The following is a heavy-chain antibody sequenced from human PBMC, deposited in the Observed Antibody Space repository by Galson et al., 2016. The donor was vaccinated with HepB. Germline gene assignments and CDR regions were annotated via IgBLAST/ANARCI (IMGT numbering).Heavy chain of an antibody. J-gene: IGHJ6*02. V-gene: IGHV3-48*02. D-gene: IGHD1-26*01. Sequence: SLRLSCAASGFSFSSYNMNWVRQAPGKGLEWVSFLSSTSSTIYYADSVKGRFTISRDNAKNSLYLQMNSLRDEDAAVHYCSRELMGSKEYYYYGMDVWGQGTTVTVSS. CDR2: LSSTSSTI. CDR3: SRELMGSKEYYYYGMDV. CDR1: GFSFSSYN.